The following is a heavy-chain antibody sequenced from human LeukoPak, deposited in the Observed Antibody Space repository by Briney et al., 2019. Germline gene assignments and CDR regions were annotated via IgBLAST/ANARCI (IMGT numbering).Heavy chain of an antibody. J-gene: IGHJ4*02. CDR2: IYHGGST. CDR1: GDSISSSNW. V-gene: IGHV4-4*02. CDR3: ARLYNMFDY. Sequence: PSETLSLTCAVSGDSISSSNWWSWVRQPPGKGLEWIEEIYHGGSTDYNPSLKSRVTISLDKSKNQFSLELISVTAADTAVYYCARLYNMFDYWGQGILVTVSS. D-gene: IGHD1-14*01.